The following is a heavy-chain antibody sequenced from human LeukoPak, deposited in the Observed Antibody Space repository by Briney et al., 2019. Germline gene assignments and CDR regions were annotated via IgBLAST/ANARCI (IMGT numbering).Heavy chain of an antibody. J-gene: IGHJ5*02. D-gene: IGHD3-10*02. CDR1: GYSFTSYW. CDR2: IDPRDSYT. Sequence: ESLKISCKGSGYSFTSYWISWVRQMPGKGLEWMGRIDPRDSYTKYSPSFQGNVTISADRSITTAYLQWSSLKASDTAMYYCATHGREHLIWFDPWGQGTLVTVSS. V-gene: IGHV5-10-1*01. CDR3: ATHGREHLIWFDP.